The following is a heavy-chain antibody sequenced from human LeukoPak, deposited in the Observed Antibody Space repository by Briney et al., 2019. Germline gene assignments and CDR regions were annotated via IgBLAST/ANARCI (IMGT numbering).Heavy chain of an antibody. Sequence: GGSLRLSCAASGFTFSSYSMNWVRLAPGKGLEWVSSISSSSGYIFDADSVKGRFTISRDNAKNSLYLQMNSLRAEDTAVYYCARGPNYYDSSGYYSEYWGQGTLVTVSS. V-gene: IGHV3-21*01. D-gene: IGHD3-22*01. J-gene: IGHJ4*02. CDR2: ISSSSGYI. CDR1: GFTFSSYS. CDR3: ARGPNYYDSSGYYSEY.